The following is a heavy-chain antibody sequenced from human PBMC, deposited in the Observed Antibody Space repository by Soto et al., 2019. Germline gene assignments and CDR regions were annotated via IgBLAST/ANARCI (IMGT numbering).Heavy chain of an antibody. J-gene: IGHJ4*02. V-gene: IGHV4-31*03. CDR1: GDSVYSRPHS. CDR3: AGPASYFEY. CDR2: IFYSGTT. Sequence: QVQPQESGPGLLKPTQTLSLTCTVSGDSVYSRPHSWTWIRQLPDKGLEYIGYIFYSGTTYYNPAPKDRVTISLDTAKNQFYLSLTSVTAANTAVYYCAGPASYFEYRGQGTLVNVSS.